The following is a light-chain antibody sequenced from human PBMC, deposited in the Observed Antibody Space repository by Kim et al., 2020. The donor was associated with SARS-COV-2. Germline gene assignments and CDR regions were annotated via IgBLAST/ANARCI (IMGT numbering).Light chain of an antibody. CDR1: HSVSSSY. Sequence: LSPGDRASLSCRASHSVSSSYLAWYQQKPGQAPRLLIYGASSRATGIPDRFSGSGSRTDFTLTISRLEPEDVAVYYCQQYGSSPLTFGGGTKV. V-gene: IGKV3-20*01. CDR2: GAS. CDR3: QQYGSSPLT. J-gene: IGKJ4*01.